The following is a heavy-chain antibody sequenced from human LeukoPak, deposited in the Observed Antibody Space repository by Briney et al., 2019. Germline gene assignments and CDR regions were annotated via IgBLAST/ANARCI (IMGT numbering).Heavy chain of an antibody. CDR2: INHSGST. J-gene: IGHJ3*02. CDR1: GGSFSGYY. D-gene: IGHD5-12*01. Sequence: SETLSLTCAVYGGSFSGYYWSWIRQPPGRGLEWIGEINHSGSTNYNPSLKSRVTIPVDTSKNQFSLKLSSVTAADAAVYYCARGTTPGYSGHGGALDAFDIWGQGTVVTVSS. V-gene: IGHV4-34*01. CDR3: ARGTTPGYSGHGGALDAFDI.